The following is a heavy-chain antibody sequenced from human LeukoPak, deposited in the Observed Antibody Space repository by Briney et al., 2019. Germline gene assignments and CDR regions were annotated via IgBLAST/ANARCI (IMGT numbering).Heavy chain of an antibody. D-gene: IGHD3-16*01. J-gene: IGHJ3*02. CDR2: ISPSGSST. CDR3: ARGGSRSPRDAFDI. V-gene: IGHV1-46*01. Sequence: GASVKVSCKASGYTFTSYYMHWVRQAPGQGLEWMGIISPSGSSTTYAQKFQGRVTMTRDMSTSTVYMELSSLRSEDTAVYFCARGGSRSPRDAFDIWGQGTMVTVSS. CDR1: GYTFTSYY.